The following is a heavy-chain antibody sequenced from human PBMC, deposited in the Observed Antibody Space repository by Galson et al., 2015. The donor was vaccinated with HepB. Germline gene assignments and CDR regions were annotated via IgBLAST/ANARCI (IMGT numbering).Heavy chain of an antibody. CDR1: GGSISSYY. V-gene: IGHV4-59*01. J-gene: IGHJ4*02. CDR2: IYYSGST. CDR3: ARQRYSSSWSDY. D-gene: IGHD6-13*01. Sequence: ETLSLTCTVSGGSISSYYWSWIRQPPGKGLEWIGYIYYSGSTNYNPSLKSRVTISVDTSKNQFSLKLSSATAADTAVYYCARQRYSSSWSDYWGQGTLVTVSS.